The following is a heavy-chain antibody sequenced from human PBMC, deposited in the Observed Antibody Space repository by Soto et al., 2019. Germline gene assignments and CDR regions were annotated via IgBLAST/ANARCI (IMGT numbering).Heavy chain of an antibody. CDR3: ALRAGPL. CDR2: ISSSSNTI. CDR1: GFTFSTYN. V-gene: IGHV3-48*01. J-gene: IGHJ4*02. D-gene: IGHD6-13*01. Sequence: PGGSLRLSCAASGFTFSTYNMNWVRQAPGKGLEWISYISSSSNTIYYADSVKGRFTISRDNAKNSLYLQMNSLRAEDTAVYYCALRAGPLGGQGTLVTVSS.